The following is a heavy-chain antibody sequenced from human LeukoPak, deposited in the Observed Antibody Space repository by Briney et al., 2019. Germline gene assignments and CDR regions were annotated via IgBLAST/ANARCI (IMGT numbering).Heavy chain of an antibody. J-gene: IGHJ3*01. D-gene: IGHD3-16*01. CDR3: ARGYVHAFDL. V-gene: IGHV3-13*04. Sequence: GGSLRLSCAASGFTFSGYDMHWGRQPTGKGLEWVSAIGVIGDTYYAGSVKGRFTMSRENAKNSLYLQLNSLRAGDTAVYYCARGYVHAFDLWGQGTMVTVSS. CDR2: IGVIGDT. CDR1: GFTFSGYD.